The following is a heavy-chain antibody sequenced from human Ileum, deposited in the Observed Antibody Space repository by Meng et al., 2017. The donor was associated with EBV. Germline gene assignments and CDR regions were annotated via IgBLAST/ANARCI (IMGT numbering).Heavy chain of an antibody. V-gene: IGHV3-15*01. CDR2: IKDKSGGGTT. D-gene: IGHD2-2*01. Sequence: EVQLVGSGGGLVKPGESLRLSCAGSRFTFNNAWVSWVRQAPGKGLEWIARIKDKSGGGTTDYAAPVKGRFSISRDESKNMVYLQMSSLKIEDTAVYYCVSSWVEPWGQGTLVTVSS. CDR1: RFTFNNAW. CDR3: VSSWVEP. J-gene: IGHJ5*02.